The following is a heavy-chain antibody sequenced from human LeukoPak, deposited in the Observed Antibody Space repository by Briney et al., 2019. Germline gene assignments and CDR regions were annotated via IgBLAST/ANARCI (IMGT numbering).Heavy chain of an antibody. D-gene: IGHD2-2*02. J-gene: IGHJ1*01. V-gene: IGHV1-69*13. Sequence: ASVKVSCKASGYTFTGYYMHWVRQAPGQGLEWMGGIIPIFGTANYAQKFQGRVTITADESTSTAYMELSSLRSEDTAVYYCASSGYCSSTSCYTGPKYFQHWGQGTLVTVSS. CDR3: ASSGYCSSTSCYTGPKYFQH. CDR1: GYTFTGYY. CDR2: IIPIFGTA.